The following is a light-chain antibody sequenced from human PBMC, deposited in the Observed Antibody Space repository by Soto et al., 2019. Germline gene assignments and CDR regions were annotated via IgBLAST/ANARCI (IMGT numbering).Light chain of an antibody. CDR2: GVS. Sequence: VLPPYPATLSLSPGERAPLSCRASQSVSRYLAWYQQKPGQAPRLLFFGVSNRAAGVPDRFGGSGSGTDFTLTVSSLQSEDFAVYYCQQYNNWPPITSAQGTRLEIK. J-gene: IGKJ5*01. CDR3: QQYNNWPPIT. V-gene: IGKV3-11*01. CDR1: QSVSRY.